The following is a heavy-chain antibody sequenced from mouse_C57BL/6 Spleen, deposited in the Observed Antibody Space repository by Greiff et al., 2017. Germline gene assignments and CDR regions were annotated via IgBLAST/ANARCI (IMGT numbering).Heavy chain of an antibody. CDR3: ARGPLDYGSSYPYYFDY. CDR1: GYTFTSYW. D-gene: IGHD1-1*01. CDR2: IDPSDSYT. J-gene: IGHJ2*01. V-gene: IGHV1-59*01. Sequence: QVQLQQPGAELVRPGTSVKLSCKASGYTFTSYWMHWVKQRPGQGLEWIGVIDPSDSYTNYNQKFKGKATLTVDTSSSTAYMQLSSLTSEDSAVYYCARGPLDYGSSYPYYFDYWGQGTTLTVSS.